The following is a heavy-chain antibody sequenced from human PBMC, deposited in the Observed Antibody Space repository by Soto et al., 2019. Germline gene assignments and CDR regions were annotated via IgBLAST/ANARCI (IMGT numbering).Heavy chain of an antibody. Sequence: PGGSLRLSCAASGFTFSSYSMNWVRQAPGKGLEWVSSISSSSSYIYYADSVKGRFTISRDNAKNSLYLPMNSLRAEDTAVYYCARVPHCGARVWRYYYYGMDVWGQGTTVTVSS. CDR1: GFTFSSYS. CDR3: ARVPHCGARVWRYYYYGMDV. D-gene: IGHD4-17*01. CDR2: ISSSSSYI. J-gene: IGHJ6*02. V-gene: IGHV3-21*01.